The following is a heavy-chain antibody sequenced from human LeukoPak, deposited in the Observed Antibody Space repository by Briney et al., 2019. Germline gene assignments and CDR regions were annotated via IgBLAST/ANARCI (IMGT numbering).Heavy chain of an antibody. CDR2: ISAYNGNT. CDR1: GYTFNSYG. CDR3: ARYGDIVVVPAPIRAGSYYYYMDV. V-gene: IGHV1-18*01. D-gene: IGHD2-2*01. J-gene: IGHJ6*03. Sequence: GASVKVSCNASGYTFNSYGINWVRQAPGQGIEWMGWISAYNGNTNYAQKLQGRVTMTTDTSTGTAYMELRSLRSDDTAVYYCARYGDIVVVPAPIRAGSYYYYMDVWGKGTTVTVSS.